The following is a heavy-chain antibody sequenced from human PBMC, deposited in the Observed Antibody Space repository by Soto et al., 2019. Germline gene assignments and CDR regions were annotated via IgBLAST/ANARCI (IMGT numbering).Heavy chain of an antibody. Sequence: QVQLQESGPGLVKPSQTLSLTCTVSGGSISSGDYYWSWIRQPPGKGLEWIGYIYYSGSTYYNPALKGRVTISVDTSKNQFSLELSSVTAAATAVYYCARVGGITMVRVVISPFDEYYFDYWGQGTLVTVSS. J-gene: IGHJ4*02. D-gene: IGHD3-10*01. CDR2: IYYSGST. V-gene: IGHV4-30-4*01. CDR1: GGSISSGDYY. CDR3: ARVGGITMVRVVISPFDEYYFDY.